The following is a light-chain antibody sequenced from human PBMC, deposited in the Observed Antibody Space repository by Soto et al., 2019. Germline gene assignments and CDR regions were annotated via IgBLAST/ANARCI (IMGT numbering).Light chain of an antibody. CDR2: GAS. J-gene: IGKJ2*01. Sequence: EIVMTQSPETLSVSPGERVTLSCRASQSVSSDLAWYQQKPGQAPRLLIYGASTRATDIAARFSGSGSGTEFTLTISSLQSEDFAVYYCHQYNNWPPYTFGQGTKLEIK. CDR3: HQYNNWPPYT. CDR1: QSVSSD. V-gene: IGKV3-15*01.